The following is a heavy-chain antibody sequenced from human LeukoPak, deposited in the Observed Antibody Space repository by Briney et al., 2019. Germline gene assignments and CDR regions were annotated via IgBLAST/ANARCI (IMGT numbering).Heavy chain of an antibody. Sequence: ASVKVSCKASGYTFTSYDFNWVRQATGQRPEWMGWMRPNSGDTGYAQKFQDRVTMTRNTSISTAYMELSSLRSDDTAVYYCARGPPNWGYDYWGQGTLVTVSS. J-gene: IGHJ4*02. CDR3: ARGPPNWGYDY. CDR1: GYTFTSYD. D-gene: IGHD7-27*01. V-gene: IGHV1-8*01. CDR2: MRPNSGDT.